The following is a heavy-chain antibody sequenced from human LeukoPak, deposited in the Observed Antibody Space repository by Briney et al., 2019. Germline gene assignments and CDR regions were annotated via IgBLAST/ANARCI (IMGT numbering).Heavy chain of an antibody. D-gene: IGHD6-6*01. CDR1: GGTFSRYA. Sequence: ASVKVSCKASGGTFSRYAMSWVRQAPGQGLEWMGGIIPIFGTASFAQKFQGRVTITADESTGTAYMELSSLRSEDTAVYYCASPLEYSSSPGGYWGQGTLVTVSS. CDR2: IIPIFGTA. CDR3: ASPLEYSSSPGGY. V-gene: IGHV1-69*13. J-gene: IGHJ4*02.